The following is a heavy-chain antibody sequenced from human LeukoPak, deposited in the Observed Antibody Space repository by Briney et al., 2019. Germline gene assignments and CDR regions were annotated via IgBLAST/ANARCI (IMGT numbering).Heavy chain of an antibody. V-gene: IGHV4-61*02. CDR1: GGSISSSRYY. D-gene: IGHD2-15*01. Sequence: SQTLSLTCTVSGGSISSSRYYWSWIRQPAGKRLEWIGRIYTNGDTNYNPSLKSRVTISTDTSKNQFSLKLSSMTAADTAVYYCARAKYCSGATCYSSYYYYLDVWGKGTTVTVSS. J-gene: IGHJ6*03. CDR3: ARAKYCSGATCYSSYYYYLDV. CDR2: IYTNGDT.